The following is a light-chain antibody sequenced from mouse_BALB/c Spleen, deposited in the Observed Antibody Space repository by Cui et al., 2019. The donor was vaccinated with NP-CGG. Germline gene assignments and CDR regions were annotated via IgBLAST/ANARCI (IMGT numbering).Light chain of an antibody. V-gene: IGLV1*01. CDR3: ALWYSNHWV. CDR2: GTN. CDR1: TGAVTTSNY. Sequence: QAVVTQESPLTTSPGETVTLTCRSSTGAVTTSNYANWVQEKSDHLFTGLIGGTNNRAPGVPARFSGSLIGDKAALTITGAQTEDEPIYFCALWYSNHWVFGGGTKLTVL. J-gene: IGLJ1*01.